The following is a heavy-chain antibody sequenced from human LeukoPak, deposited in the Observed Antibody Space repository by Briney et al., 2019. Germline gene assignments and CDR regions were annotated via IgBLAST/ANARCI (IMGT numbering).Heavy chain of an antibody. V-gene: IGHV1-2*04. D-gene: IGHD6-13*01. J-gene: IGHJ5*02. CDR1: GYTFTGYY. CDR3: ARQPIAAAGSNNWFDP. CDR2: INPNSGGT. Sequence: GASVKVSCKASGYTFTGYYMHWVRQAPGQGLEWMGWINPNSGGTNYAQKFQGWVTMTRDTSISTAYMELSRLRSDDTAVYYCARQPIAAAGSNNWFDPWGQGTLVTVSS.